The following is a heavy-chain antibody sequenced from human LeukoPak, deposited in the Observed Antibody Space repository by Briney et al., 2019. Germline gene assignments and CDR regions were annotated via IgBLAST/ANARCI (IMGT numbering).Heavy chain of an antibody. J-gene: IGHJ5*02. CDR1: GGSISSYY. Sequence: SETLSLTCTVSGGSISSYYWSWIRQPPGKGLEWIGYIYYSGSTNYNPSLKSRVTISVDTSKNQFSLKLSSVTAADTAVYYCARGLLYYYGSGSYFWFDPWGQGTLVTVSS. V-gene: IGHV4-59*01. CDR2: IYYSGST. CDR3: ARGLLYYYGSGSYFWFDP. D-gene: IGHD3-10*01.